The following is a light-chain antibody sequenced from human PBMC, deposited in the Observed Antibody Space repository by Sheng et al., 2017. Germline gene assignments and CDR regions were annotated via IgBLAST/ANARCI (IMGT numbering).Light chain of an antibody. CDR1: SSNVGAKYD. Sequence: QPVLTQPPSVSGAPGQRVTISCTGSSSNVGAKYDVHWYQHLPGTAPKLLIYGNSNRPSGVPDRFSASKSGTSASLAITGLQAEDEADYYCQSYDSSLSGYVFGTGTKVTVL. V-gene: IGLV1-40*01. J-gene: IGLJ1*01. CDR3: QSYDSSLSGYV. CDR2: GNS.